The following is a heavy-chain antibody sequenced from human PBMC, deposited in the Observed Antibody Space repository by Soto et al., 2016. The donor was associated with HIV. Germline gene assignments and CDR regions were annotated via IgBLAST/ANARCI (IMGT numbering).Heavy chain of an antibody. V-gene: IGHV3-21*01. J-gene: IGHJ6*02. D-gene: IGHD3-10*01. CDR1: GFTFSDYY. Sequence: EVHLVESGGGLVKPGGSLRLSCAASGFTFSDYYMNWVRQAPGKGLEWVSSISSGSSYIYYADSMKGRFTISRDNAQNSLFLQMNNLRGEDTAVYYCAGSTIYYGSGSYAPYGMDVWGRGTTVTVSS. CDR3: AGSTIYYGSGSYAPYGMDV. CDR2: ISSGSSYI.